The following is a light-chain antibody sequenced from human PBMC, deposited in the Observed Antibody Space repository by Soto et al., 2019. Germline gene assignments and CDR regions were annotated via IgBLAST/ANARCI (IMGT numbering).Light chain of an antibody. CDR2: GAS. CDR3: QQHDTRPTMT. V-gene: IGKV3-20*01. J-gene: IGKJ1*01. Sequence: VLTQSPGTLSLSPGERVTLSCRASQIVPIDYLSCYHQAPGQAPRLLIYGASNRATGIPDRFSGSGSGTDLSFTITNLRPEDSGTYYCQQHDTRPTMTFGQGTKVDIK. CDR1: QIVPIDY.